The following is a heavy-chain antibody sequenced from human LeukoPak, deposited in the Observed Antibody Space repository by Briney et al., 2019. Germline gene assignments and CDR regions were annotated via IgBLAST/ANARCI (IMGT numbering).Heavy chain of an antibody. CDR1: AFTFSNYW. CDR3: ARYYYGSGSYYNWFDP. Sequence: PGGSLRLSCRASAFTFSNYWMTWVRQAPGKGLEWVAVISYDGSSKYYADSVKGRFTISRDNSKNTLYLQMNSLRAEDTAVYYCARYYYGSGSYYNWFDPWGQGTLVTVSS. V-gene: IGHV3-30*03. D-gene: IGHD3-10*01. CDR2: ISYDGSSK. J-gene: IGHJ5*02.